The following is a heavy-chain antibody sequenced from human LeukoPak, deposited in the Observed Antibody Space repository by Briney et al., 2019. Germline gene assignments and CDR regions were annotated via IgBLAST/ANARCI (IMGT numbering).Heavy chain of an antibody. CDR2: ITGSESST. J-gene: IGHJ4*02. CDR3: AKHRGSGVAGTGGVES. V-gene: IGHV3-23*01. CDR1: GFTFSNAW. D-gene: IGHD6-19*01. Sequence: PGGSLRLSCAASGFTFSNAWMTWVRQAPGKGLEWVSVITGSESSTYYADSVRGRFTISRDNPKNTLYLQMNSLRADDTAVYYCAKHRGSGVAGTGGVESWGQGTLVTVSS.